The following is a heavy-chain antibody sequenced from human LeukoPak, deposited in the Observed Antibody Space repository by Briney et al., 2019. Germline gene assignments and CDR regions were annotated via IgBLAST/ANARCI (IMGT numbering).Heavy chain of an antibody. J-gene: IGHJ4*02. CDR2: ISGSGGST. D-gene: IGHD6-19*01. Sequence: TGGSLRLSCAASGFTFSSYAMSWVRQAPGKGLEWVSAISGSGGSTYYADSVKGRFTISRDNSKNTLYLQMNSLRAEDTAVYYCGIVYSSGWYGDYFDYWGQGTLVTVSS. CDR3: GIVYSSGWYGDYFDY. V-gene: IGHV3-23*01. CDR1: GFTFSSYA.